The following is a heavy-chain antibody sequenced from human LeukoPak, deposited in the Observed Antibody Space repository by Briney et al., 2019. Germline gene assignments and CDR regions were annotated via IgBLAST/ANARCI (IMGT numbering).Heavy chain of an antibody. CDR1: GFTVSSNY. J-gene: IGHJ6*02. Sequence: PGGSLRVSCAASGFTVSSNYMSWVRQAPGKGLEWVSVIYSGGSTYYADSVKGRFTISRDNSKNTLYLQMNSLRAEDTAVYYCARDAPDTAMDGWYYYGMDVWGQGTTVTVSS. CDR3: ARDAPDTAMDGWYYYGMDV. D-gene: IGHD5-18*01. CDR2: IYSGGST. V-gene: IGHV3-66*02.